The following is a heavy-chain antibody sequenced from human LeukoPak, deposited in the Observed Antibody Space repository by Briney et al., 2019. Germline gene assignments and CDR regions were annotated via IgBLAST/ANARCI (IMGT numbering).Heavy chain of an antibody. CDR3: TTDKRNGYDWGFDF. CDR2: IKSKIDGGTT. D-gene: IGHD5-12*01. CDR1: GITFSSYG. V-gene: IGHV3-15*01. Sequence: PGGTLRLSCAASGITFSSYGMSWVRQSPGKGLEWVGRIKSKIDGGTTEIPAPVKGRFTISRDDSKDTLYLQMKSLKSEDTAVYYCTTDKRNGYDWGFDFWGQETLVTVSS. J-gene: IGHJ4*02.